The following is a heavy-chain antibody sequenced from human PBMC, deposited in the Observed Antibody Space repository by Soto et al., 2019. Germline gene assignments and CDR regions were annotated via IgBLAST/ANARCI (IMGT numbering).Heavy chain of an antibody. CDR3: AREKTVLAAMSDL. J-gene: IGHJ5*02. CDR1: GFSISGYW. CDR2: INKDGSET. Sequence: LRLSCEGSGFSISGYWMTWVRHTPGKGLEWVANINKDGSETHYVDSVKGRFTISRDNAENSLYLQMNSLRVEDRGVYYCAREKTVLAAMSDLWGHGTLVTLAS. D-gene: IGHD6-13*01. V-gene: IGHV3-7*01.